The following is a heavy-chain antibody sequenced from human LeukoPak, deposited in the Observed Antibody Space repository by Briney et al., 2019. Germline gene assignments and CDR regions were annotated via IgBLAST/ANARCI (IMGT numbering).Heavy chain of an antibody. CDR1: GFTFSSYE. Sequence: GGSLRLSCAASGFTFSSYEMNWVRQAPGKGLEWVSYISSSGSTIYYADPVKGRFTISRDNAKNSLDLQMNSLRAEDTAVYYCARDWYSGSYPLDYWGQGTLVTVSS. J-gene: IGHJ4*02. D-gene: IGHD1-26*01. CDR2: ISSSGSTI. V-gene: IGHV3-48*03. CDR3: ARDWYSGSYPLDY.